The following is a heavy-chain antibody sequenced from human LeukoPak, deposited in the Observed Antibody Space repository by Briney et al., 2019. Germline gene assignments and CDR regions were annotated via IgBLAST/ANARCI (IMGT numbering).Heavy chain of an antibody. V-gene: IGHV4-4*07. J-gene: IGHJ5*02. CDR1: GGSISSYY. Sequence: SETLSLTCTVSGGSISSYYWSWIRQPAGKGLEWIGRIYTSGSTNYNPSLKSRVTMSVDTSKNQFSLKLSSVTAADTAVYYCARRGIAVAVNWFDPWGQGTLVTVSS. CDR2: IYTSGST. CDR3: ARRGIAVAVNWFDP. D-gene: IGHD6-19*01.